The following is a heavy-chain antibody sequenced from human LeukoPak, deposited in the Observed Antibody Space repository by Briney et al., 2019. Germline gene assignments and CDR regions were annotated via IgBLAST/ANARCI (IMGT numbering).Heavy chain of an antibody. V-gene: IGHV4-39*01. CDR2: INYSGDT. J-gene: IGHJ3*02. CDR3: ARYQGGTMFDI. Sequence: SETLSLTCSVSGVSISSRTHYWGWIRQPPGKGLEWIGSINYSGDTSYNPSLKSRLAISRDTTKNQFSLKVISVTAADTAVYYCARYQGGTMFDIWGQGTKVTVSS. CDR1: GVSISSRTHY. D-gene: IGHD3-10*01.